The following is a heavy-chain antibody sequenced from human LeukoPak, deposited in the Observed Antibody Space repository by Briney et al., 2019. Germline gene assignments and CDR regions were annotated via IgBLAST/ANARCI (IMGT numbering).Heavy chain of an antibody. V-gene: IGHV3-49*03. CDR3: TRGYYDSSGYPDY. Sequence: PGVSVSLYCTASGFTFGDYDMMWLRKAPGMEREWVGFIRSKAYGGKTEYAASVKGRFTISRDDSKSIAYLQMNSLKAEDTAVYYCTRGYYDSSGYPDYWGQGTLVTVSS. CDR1: GFTFGDYD. J-gene: IGHJ4*02. D-gene: IGHD3-22*01. CDR2: IRSKAYGGKT.